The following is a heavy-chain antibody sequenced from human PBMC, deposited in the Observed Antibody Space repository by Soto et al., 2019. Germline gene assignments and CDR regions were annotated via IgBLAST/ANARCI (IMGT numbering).Heavy chain of an antibody. D-gene: IGHD6-13*01. CDR1: GYTLTELS. Sequence: ASVKVSCKVSGYTLTELSMHWVRQAPGKGLEWMGGFDPEDGETIYAQKFQGRVTMTEDTSTDTAYMELSSLRSEDTAVYYCATLAPDSSSWSRGDAFDIWGQGTMVTVSS. V-gene: IGHV1-24*01. CDR2: FDPEDGET. J-gene: IGHJ3*02. CDR3: ATLAPDSSSWSRGDAFDI.